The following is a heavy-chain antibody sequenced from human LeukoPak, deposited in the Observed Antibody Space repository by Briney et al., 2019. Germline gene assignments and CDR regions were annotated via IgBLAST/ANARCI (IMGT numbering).Heavy chain of an antibody. CDR1: GGSISSGGYY. CDR2: IYYSGST. V-gene: IGHV4-31*03. Sequence: SETLSLTCTVSGGSISSGGYYWSWIRQHPGKGLEWIGYIYYSGSTYYNPSLKSRVTISVDTSKNQFSLKLSSVTAADTAVYYCAGSIAARVVLDYWCQGTLVIVSS. J-gene: IGHJ4*02. CDR3: AGSIAARVVLDY. D-gene: IGHD6-6*01.